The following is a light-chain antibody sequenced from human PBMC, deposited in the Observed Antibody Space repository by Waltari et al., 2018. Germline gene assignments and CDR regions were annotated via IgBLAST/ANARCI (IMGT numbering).Light chain of an antibody. Sequence: QSALTQPASVSGSPGQSITISCTGTSSDVGSYNLVSWYQQHPGKAPKLMIYEGSKRPSGVSKPFSGSNAGNTASLTISGLQAEDEADYYCCSYAGSSTFYVVFGGGTKLTVL. CDR1: SSDVGSYNL. CDR2: EGS. J-gene: IGLJ2*01. CDR3: CSYAGSSTFYVV. V-gene: IGLV2-23*03.